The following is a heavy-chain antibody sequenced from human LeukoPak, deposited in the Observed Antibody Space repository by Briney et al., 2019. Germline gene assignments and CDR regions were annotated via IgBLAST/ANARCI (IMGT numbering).Heavy chain of an antibody. CDR2: IIPIFGTA. D-gene: IGHD3-10*01. V-gene: IGHV1-69*13. CDR1: GGTFSSYA. Sequence: ASVKVSCKASGGTFSSYAISWVRQAPGQGLEWMGGIIPIFGTANYAQKFQGRVTITADESTSTAYMELSSLRSEDTAVYYCTRGLITMVRGVIIKGEYYYMDVWGKGTTVTVSS. J-gene: IGHJ6*03. CDR3: TRGLITMVRGVIIKGEYYYMDV.